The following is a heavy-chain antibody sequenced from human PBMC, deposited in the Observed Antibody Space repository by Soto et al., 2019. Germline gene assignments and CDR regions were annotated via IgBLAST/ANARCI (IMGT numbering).Heavy chain of an antibody. CDR1: GYIFTGYY. V-gene: IGHV1-2*02. CDR2: INPNTRGT. J-gene: IGHJ4*02. Sequence: ASVKVSCKASGYIFTGYYMHWVRQAPGQGLEWMGWINPNTRGTHSAQRFQGRVTMTRDTSISTAYMELSSLRSDDSAVYYCAPDRPSAYNSHFDYWGQGTLVTVSS. D-gene: IGHD1-1*01. CDR3: APDRPSAYNSHFDY.